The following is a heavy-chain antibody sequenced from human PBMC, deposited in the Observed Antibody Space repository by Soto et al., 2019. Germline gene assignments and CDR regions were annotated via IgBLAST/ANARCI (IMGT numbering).Heavy chain of an antibody. CDR1: GFSLTTSGVG. CDR2: IYWGDDK. V-gene: IGHV2-5*02. J-gene: IGHJ5*01. CDR3: AHVQEGLDP. Sequence: QITLKESGPPVVKPTQTLTLTCTFSGFSLTTSGVGVGWIRQPPGKALEWLALIYWGDDKYYSPSLKTRLTITKDTSRNQVVLTMTNMDPVDTGTYYCAHVQEGLDPWGQGTLVTVSS.